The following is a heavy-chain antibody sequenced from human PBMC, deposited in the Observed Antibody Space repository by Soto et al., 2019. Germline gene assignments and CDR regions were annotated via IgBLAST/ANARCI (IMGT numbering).Heavy chain of an antibody. J-gene: IGHJ4*01. Sequence: ASVKVSCKASGYTFTNHGISRVRQAPGHGLEWMGWVSGYNGKTKYAQELQGRVTMTTETSTSTAYMELRSLGSDDTAVCYCAIDLYPLAYYFDYWG. V-gene: IGHV1-18*04. CDR1: GYTFTNHG. D-gene: IGHD2-2*01. CDR3: AIDLYPLAYYFDY. CDR2: VSGYNGKT.